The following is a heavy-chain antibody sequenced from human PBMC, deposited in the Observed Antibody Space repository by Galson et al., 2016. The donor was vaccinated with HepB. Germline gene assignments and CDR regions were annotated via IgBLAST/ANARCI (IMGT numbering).Heavy chain of an antibody. V-gene: IGHV2-5*02. Sequence: PALVKPTQTLTLTCSVSGISVTTFEVGVGWIRQSPGKAPEWLAIIYWDDEDRYSPSLKSRLTITRDTSKNQVVLTMINMDPEDKATYYCAHRGRTRYFDTWGQGTLVTVSS. CDR2: IYWDDED. D-gene: IGHD3/OR15-3a*01. CDR3: AHRGRTRYFDT. J-gene: IGHJ4*02. CDR1: GISVTTFEVG.